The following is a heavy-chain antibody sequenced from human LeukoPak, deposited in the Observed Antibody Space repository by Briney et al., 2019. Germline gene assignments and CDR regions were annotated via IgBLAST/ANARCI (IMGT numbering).Heavy chain of an antibody. V-gene: IGHV4-38-2*01. CDR1: GYSISSGYY. D-gene: IGHD3-22*01. CDR2: IYHSGST. CDR3: ARPIYYYDSSGYYSRYAFDI. J-gene: IGHJ3*02. Sequence: SETLSLTCAVSGYSISSGYYWGWIRQPPGKGLEWIGSIYHSGSTYYNPSLKSRVTISVDTSKNQFSLKLGSVTAADTAVYYCARPIYYYDSSGYYSRYAFDIWGQGTMVTVSS.